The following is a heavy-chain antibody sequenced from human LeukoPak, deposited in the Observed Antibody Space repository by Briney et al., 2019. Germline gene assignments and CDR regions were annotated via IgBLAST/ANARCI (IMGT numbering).Heavy chain of an antibody. CDR1: GGSISSSSYY. CDR2: IYHSGST. D-gene: IGHD3-9*01. V-gene: IGHV4-39*07. Sequence: PSETLSLTCTVSGGSISSSSYYWGWIRQPPGKGLEWIGSIYHSGSTYYNSSLKSRLTMSVDTSKNQFSLELSSVTAADTAVYYCATGVLRYFDWSQGILPFDYWGQGTLVTVSS. CDR3: ATGVLRYFDWSQGILPFDY. J-gene: IGHJ4*02.